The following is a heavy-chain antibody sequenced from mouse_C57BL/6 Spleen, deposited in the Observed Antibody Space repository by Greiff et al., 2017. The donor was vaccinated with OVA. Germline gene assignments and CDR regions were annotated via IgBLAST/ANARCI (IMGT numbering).Heavy chain of an antibody. CDR1: GYTFTSYW. V-gene: IGHV1-55*01. J-gene: IGHJ4*01. CDR3: ARSGGLRRAMDY. CDR2: IYPGSGST. Sequence: QVHVKQPGAELVKPGASVKMSCKASGYTFTSYWITWVKQRPGQGLEWIGDIYPGSGSTNYNEKFKSKATLTVDTSSSTAYMQLSSLTSEDSAVYYCARSGGLRRAMDYWGQGTSVTVSS. D-gene: IGHD2-4*01.